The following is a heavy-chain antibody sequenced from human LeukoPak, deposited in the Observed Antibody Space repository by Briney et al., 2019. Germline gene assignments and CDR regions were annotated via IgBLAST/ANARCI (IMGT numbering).Heavy chain of an antibody. V-gene: IGHV3-66*02. D-gene: IGHD1-26*01. J-gene: IGHJ4*02. CDR1: GFTVSKNY. CDR2: IYSGGST. CDR3: AKSSGSYSPFDY. Sequence: GGSLRLSCAASGFTVSKNYMSWVRQAPGKGLEWVSVIYSGGSTYYADSVKGRFTISRDNSKNTLYLQMNSLRAEDTAVYYCAKSSGSYSPFDYWGQGTLVTVSS.